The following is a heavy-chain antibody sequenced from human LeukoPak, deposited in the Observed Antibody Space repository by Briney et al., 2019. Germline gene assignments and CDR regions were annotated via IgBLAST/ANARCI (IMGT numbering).Heavy chain of an antibody. V-gene: IGHV4-39*01. J-gene: IGHJ5*02. Sequence: SETLSLTCPVSGDSVTSGSFYWAWLRQPPGKGLEWIATVYYTGSTYYNPSLKSRVTISMDTSKNQFSLDLRSVVAPDTAVYYCARHSGSGSLSRPFDPWGQGTLVTVSS. CDR2: VYYTGST. D-gene: IGHD3-10*01. CDR3: ARHSGSGSLSRPFDP. CDR1: GDSVTSGSFY.